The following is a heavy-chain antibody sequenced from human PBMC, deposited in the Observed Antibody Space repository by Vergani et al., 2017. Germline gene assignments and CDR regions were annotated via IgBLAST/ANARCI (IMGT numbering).Heavy chain of an antibody. Sequence: QVQLVQSGAEVKKPGASVKVSCKASGYTFTSYAMHCVSQAPGQRLECMGWINAGNGNTKYSQKFQGRATITRDTSASTAYMELGRLRSEDTAVYYCAREGFYDYVWGSYRLRGGYYFDYWGQGTLVTVSS. CDR1: GYTFTSYA. V-gene: IGHV1-3*01. D-gene: IGHD3-16*02. J-gene: IGHJ4*02. CDR2: INAGNGNT. CDR3: AREGFYDYVWGSYRLRGGYYFDY.